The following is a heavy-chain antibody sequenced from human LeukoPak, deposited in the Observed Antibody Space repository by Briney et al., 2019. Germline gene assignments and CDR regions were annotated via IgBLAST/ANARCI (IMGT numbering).Heavy chain of an antibody. CDR3: AKGSAAYDFWSGTFDY. CDR2: IRYDGSNK. D-gene: IGHD3-3*01. V-gene: IGHV3-30*02. CDR1: GFTFSSYG. J-gene: IGHJ4*02. Sequence: TGGSLRLSCAASGFTFSSYGMHWVRQAPGKGLEWVAFIRYDGSNKYYADSVKGRFTISRDNSKNTLYLQMNSLRAEDTAVYYCAKGSAAYDFWSGTFDYWGQGTLVTVSS.